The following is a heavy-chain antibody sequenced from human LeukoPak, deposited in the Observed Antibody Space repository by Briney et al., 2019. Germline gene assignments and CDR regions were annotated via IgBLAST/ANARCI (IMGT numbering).Heavy chain of an antibody. J-gene: IGHJ4*02. CDR1: GFTFSSYG. CDR3: ARADYGGNSGTDY. D-gene: IGHD4-23*01. V-gene: IGHV3-30*03. CDR2: ISYDGSNK. Sequence: GRSLRLSCAASGFTFSSYGMHWVRQAPGKGLEWVEVISYDGSNKYYADSVKGRFTISRDNSKNTLYLQMNSLRAEDTAVYYCARADYGGNSGTDYWGQGTLVTVSS.